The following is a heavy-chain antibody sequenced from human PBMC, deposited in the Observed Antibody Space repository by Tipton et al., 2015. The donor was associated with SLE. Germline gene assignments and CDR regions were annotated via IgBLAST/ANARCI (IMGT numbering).Heavy chain of an antibody. CDR1: GFSFSDYY. J-gene: IGHJ4*01. CDR3: ARDPVGNCTGGVCYYFDD. CDR2: ISSSGTTI. Sequence: SLRLSCAAFGFSFSDYYMNWIRQAPGKGLEWVSYISSSGTTIYYADSVKGRFTISRDNAKNSLYMQMNSLRAEDTAVYYCARDPVGNCTGGVCYYFDDWVHGTLITVSS. D-gene: IGHD2-8*02. V-gene: IGHV3-11*01.